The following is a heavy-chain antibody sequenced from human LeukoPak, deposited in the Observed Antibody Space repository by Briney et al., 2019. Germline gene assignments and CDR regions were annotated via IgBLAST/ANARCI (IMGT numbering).Heavy chain of an antibody. D-gene: IGHD4-11*01. CDR3: AKEYSYYPYYVDY. CDR2: ISGSGDST. V-gene: IGHV3-23*01. Sequence: PGGSLRLSCAASGFTFSTYAMSWVRQALGKGLEWVSAISGSGDSTYYADSVKGRFTISRDNSKNTLYLQVNSLRAEDTAVYYCAKEYSYYPYYVDYWGQGTLVTVSS. CDR1: GFTFSTYA. J-gene: IGHJ4*02.